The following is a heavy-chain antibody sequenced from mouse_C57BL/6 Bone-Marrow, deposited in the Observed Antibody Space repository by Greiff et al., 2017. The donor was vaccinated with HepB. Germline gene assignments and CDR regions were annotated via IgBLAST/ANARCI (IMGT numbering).Heavy chain of an antibody. J-gene: IGHJ1*03. CDR3: ARSLAVVDPYWYFDV. D-gene: IGHD1-1*01. V-gene: IGHV3-8*01. Sequence: EVKLMESGPGLAKPSQTLSLTCSVTGYSITSDYWNWIRKFPGNKLEYMGYISYSGSTYYNPSLNSRISITRDTSKNQYYLQLNSVTTEDTATYYCARSLAVVDPYWYFDVWGTGTTVTVSS. CDR1: GYSITSDY. CDR2: ISYSGST.